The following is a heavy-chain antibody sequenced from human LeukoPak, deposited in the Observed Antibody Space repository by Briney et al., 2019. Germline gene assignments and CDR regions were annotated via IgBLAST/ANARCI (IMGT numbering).Heavy chain of an antibody. CDR3: ARHTSGMAFDV. D-gene: IGHD1-26*01. Sequence: GWIRQPPGKGLEWVGTTHYSISTKYSPSLESRLTLSMDTSKNQFSLKLSSVTAADTAVYHCARHTSGMAFDVWGQGIMVTVSS. J-gene: IGHJ3*01. CDR2: THYSIST. V-gene: IGHV4-39*01.